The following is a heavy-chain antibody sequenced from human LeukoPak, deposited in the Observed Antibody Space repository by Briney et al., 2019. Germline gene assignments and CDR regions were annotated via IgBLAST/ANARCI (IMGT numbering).Heavy chain of an antibody. V-gene: IGHV3-21*01. CDR3: ARRHCSSTSCARFI. Sequence: GGSLRLSCAASGFTFSSYSMNWVRQAPGKGLEWVSSISSSSSYIYYADSVKGRFTISRDNAKNSLYLQMNSLRAEDTAVYYCARRHCSSTSCARFIWGQGTLVTVSS. J-gene: IGHJ4*02. CDR1: GFTFSSYS. D-gene: IGHD2-2*01. CDR2: ISSSSSYI.